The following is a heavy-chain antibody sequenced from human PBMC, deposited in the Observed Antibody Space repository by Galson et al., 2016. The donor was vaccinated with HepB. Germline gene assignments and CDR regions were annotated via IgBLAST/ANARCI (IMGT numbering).Heavy chain of an antibody. D-gene: IGHD3-10*01. CDR2: ISGSGDTA. CDR3: TTDRLGWAPAWFGEFFDY. CDR1: GFTFSSYA. V-gene: IGHV3-23*01. Sequence: SLRLSCAASGFTFSSYAMSWVRQAPGKGLEWVSAISGSGDTAFYTDSVKGRFNISRDNSENTLYLQMNSLKTEDTAVYYCTTDRLGWAPAWFGEFFDYWGQGALVTVSS. J-gene: IGHJ4*02.